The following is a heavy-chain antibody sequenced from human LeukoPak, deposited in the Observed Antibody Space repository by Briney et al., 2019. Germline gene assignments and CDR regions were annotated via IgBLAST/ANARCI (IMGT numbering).Heavy chain of an antibody. Sequence: ASVKVSCKASGYTFTSYGISWVRQAPGQGLEWMGWISAYDGTTNYAQKLQGSVTMTTDTSTSTAYLELRSLSSDDAAVYYCARDEEVFYYWGQGTLVTVSS. V-gene: IGHV1-18*01. J-gene: IGHJ4*02. CDR2: ISAYDGTT. CDR1: GYTFTSYG. CDR3: ARDEEVFYY.